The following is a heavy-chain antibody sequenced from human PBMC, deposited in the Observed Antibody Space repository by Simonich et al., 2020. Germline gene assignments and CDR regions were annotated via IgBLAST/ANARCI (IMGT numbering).Heavy chain of an antibody. V-gene: IGHV4-59*08. CDR2: IYSSGST. CDR1: GGSISSYY. Sequence: QVQLQESGPGLVKPSQTLSLTCTVSGGSISSYYWSWIRQPPGKGLEWIGYIYSSGSTNSNPPLKSQVTISVDTSKNQFSLKLSSVTAADTAVYYCARHDRWLQFYFDYWGQGTLVTVSS. CDR3: ARHDRWLQFYFDY. J-gene: IGHJ4*02. D-gene: IGHD5-12*01.